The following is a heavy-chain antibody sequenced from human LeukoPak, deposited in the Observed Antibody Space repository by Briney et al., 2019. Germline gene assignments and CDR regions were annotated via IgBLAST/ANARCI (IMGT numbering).Heavy chain of an antibody. J-gene: IGHJ4*02. V-gene: IGHV3-23*01. CDR2: ISGSGANI. D-gene: IGHD5-18*01. CDR3: AKDYRGYSYGAFDY. CDR1: GFTLSSYA. Sequence: GGSLRLSCAVSGFTLSSYAMSWVRQAPGKGLEWVSGISGSGANIYYADSVKGRFTISRDNFKNTLYLQMNSLRAEDTAVYYCAKDYRGYSYGAFDYWGQGTLVTVSS.